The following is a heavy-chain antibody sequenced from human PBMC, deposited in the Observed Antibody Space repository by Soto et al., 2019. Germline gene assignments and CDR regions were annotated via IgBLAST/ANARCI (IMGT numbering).Heavy chain of an antibody. D-gene: IGHD3-3*01. J-gene: IGHJ4*02. V-gene: IGHV3-23*01. Sequence: GGSLRLSCAASGFTFSSYAMSWVRQAPGKGLEWVSAISGSGGSTYYADSVKGRFTISRDNSKNTLYLQMNSLRAEDTAVYYCAKDASVGKPTIFGVVIETDYWGQGTLVTVSS. CDR2: ISGSGGST. CDR3: AKDASVGKPTIFGVVIETDY. CDR1: GFTFSSYA.